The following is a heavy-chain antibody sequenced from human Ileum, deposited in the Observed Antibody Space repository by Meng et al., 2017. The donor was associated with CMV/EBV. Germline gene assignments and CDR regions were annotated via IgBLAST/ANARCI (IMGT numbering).Heavy chain of an antibody. Sequence: GESLKISCEVSGFMFSNFYMNWVRQAPGKGLECVANLKPDGSAKYYVDSVKGRFTVSRDNAKNSLYLQMNSLRAEDTAVYYCAREYNVLLPALKSPFDQWGQGTLVTVSS. J-gene: IGHJ4*02. D-gene: IGHD2-2*01. CDR3: AREYNVLLPALKSPFDQ. CDR2: LKPDGSAK. CDR1: GFMFSNFY. V-gene: IGHV3-7*01.